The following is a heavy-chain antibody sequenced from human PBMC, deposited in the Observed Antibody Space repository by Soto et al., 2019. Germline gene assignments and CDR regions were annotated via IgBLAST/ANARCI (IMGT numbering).Heavy chain of an antibody. V-gene: IGHV1-69*13. CDR1: GGTFSSYA. D-gene: IGHD3-22*01. CDR2: IIPIFGTA. CDR3: ARDRSRSSDSPSFVY. Sequence: SVKVSCKASGGTFSSYAISWVRQTPGQGLEWIGGIIPIFGTANYAQKFQGRVTITADESTSTAYMELISLSSEDTSAYYCARDRSRSSDSPSFVYWGQGTLVSVSS. J-gene: IGHJ4*02.